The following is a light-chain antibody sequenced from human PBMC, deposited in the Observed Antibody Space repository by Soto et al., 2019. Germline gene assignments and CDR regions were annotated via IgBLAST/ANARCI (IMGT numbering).Light chain of an antibody. CDR1: SSDVGNYNY. J-gene: IGLJ3*02. CDR2: DVH. Sequence: QSVLTQPPSASGSPGQSVTISCTGTSSDVGNYNYVSWYQLYPGKAPKLMIYDVHKRPSGVPDRFSGSKSGNTASLTVSGLQADDEADYYCSSYAGSNNWVFGGGTKLTVL. V-gene: IGLV2-8*01. CDR3: SSYAGSNNWV.